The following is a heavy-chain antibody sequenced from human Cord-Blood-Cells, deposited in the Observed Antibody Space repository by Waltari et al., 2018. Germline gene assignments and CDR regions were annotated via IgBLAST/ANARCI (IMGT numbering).Heavy chain of an antibody. Sequence: QLQLQESGPGLEKPSEPLSLTCTVSGGSISSSSYYWVCIRQPPGKGLEWIGSIYYSGSTCYNPSLKSRFTIYVDTSKNQFSLKLSSVTAADTAVYYCARVGKTAAGDYWGQGTLVTVSS. CDR2: IYYSGST. CDR3: ARVGKTAAGDY. CDR1: GGSISSSSYY. J-gene: IGHJ4*02. V-gene: IGHV4-39*01. D-gene: IGHD6-13*01.